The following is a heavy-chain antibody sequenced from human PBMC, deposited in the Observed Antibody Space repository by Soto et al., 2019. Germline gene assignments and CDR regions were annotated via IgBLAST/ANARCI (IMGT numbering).Heavy chain of an antibody. CDR1: GYTFTSYG. D-gene: IGHD3-22*01. J-gene: IGHJ3*02. V-gene: IGHV1-18*01. Sequence: GASVKVSCKASGYTFTSYGISWVRQAPGQGLEWMGWISAYNGNTNYAQKLQGRVTMTTDTSRSTAYMELRSLRSDDTAVYYCARLAPTYYYDSSGYYRNDAFDIWGQGTMVIVSS. CDR3: ARLAPTYYYDSSGYYRNDAFDI. CDR2: ISAYNGNT.